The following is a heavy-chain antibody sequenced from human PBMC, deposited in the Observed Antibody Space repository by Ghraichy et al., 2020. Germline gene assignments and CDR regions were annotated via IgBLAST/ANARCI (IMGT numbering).Heavy chain of an antibody. CDR3: ARTEITIFGVVTNTFDY. Sequence: SKTLSLTCTVSGGSVSSGSYYWSWIRQPPGKGLEWIGYIYYSGSTNYNPSLKSRVTISVDTSKNQFSLKLSSVTAADTAVYYCARTEITIFGVVTNTFDYWGQGTLVTVSS. J-gene: IGHJ4*02. CDR1: GGSVSSGSYY. CDR2: IYYSGST. D-gene: IGHD3-3*01. V-gene: IGHV4-61*01.